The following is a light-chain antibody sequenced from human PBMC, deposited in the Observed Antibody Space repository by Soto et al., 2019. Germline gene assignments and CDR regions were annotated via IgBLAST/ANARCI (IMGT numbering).Light chain of an antibody. J-gene: IGLJ1*01. CDR2: EVS. Sequence: QSVLTQPPSVSGSPGQSVTISCTGTSCDVGSYNRVSWYQQPPGTASKLMIYEVSNRPSGVLDRFSGSKSGDTASLTISGLQAEDEADYYCSSYTSSSTYVFGTGTKVTVL. V-gene: IGLV2-18*02. CDR3: SSYTSSSTYV. CDR1: SCDVGSYNR.